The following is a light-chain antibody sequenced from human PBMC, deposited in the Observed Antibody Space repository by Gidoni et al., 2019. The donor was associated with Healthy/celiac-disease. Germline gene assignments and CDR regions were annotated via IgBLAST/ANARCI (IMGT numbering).Light chain of an antibody. CDR2: GAS. CDR3: KQYGSSPLK. V-gene: IGKV3-20*01. J-gene: IGKJ1*01. Sequence: DIVFTQSPGTMSLSPGERATLYCRTSQSGSSSYLAWYQQTPGQAPRLLIYGASSRATGIPDRFSGSGSGTDFTLTISRLEPEDFAVYYCKQYGSSPLKFGQGTKVEIK. CDR1: QSGSSSY.